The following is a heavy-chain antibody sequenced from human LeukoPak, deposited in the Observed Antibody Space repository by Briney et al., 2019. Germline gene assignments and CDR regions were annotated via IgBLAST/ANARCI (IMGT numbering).Heavy chain of an antibody. J-gene: IGHJ4*02. V-gene: IGHV3-30*03. D-gene: IGHD4-17*01. CDR3: ALLRTYYFDY. CDR1: GFTFRTYG. CDR2: ISSDGSNT. Sequence: GTSLRLSCAASGFTFRTYGMHWVRQAPGKGLEWVGVISSDGSNTYYADSVKGRFTISRDNSKNTLYLQMNSLRAEDTAVYYCALLRTYYFDYWGQGTLVTVSS.